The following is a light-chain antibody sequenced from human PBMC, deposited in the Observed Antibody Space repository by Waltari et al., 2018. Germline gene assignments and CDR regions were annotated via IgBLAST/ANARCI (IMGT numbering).Light chain of an antibody. CDR1: SSDVGIFNY. CDR2: DVS. V-gene: IGLV2-14*03. CDR3: SSYTTSHSWV. J-gene: IGLJ3*02. Sequence: QSALTQPASVSGSPGQSITIFCTGTSSDVGIFNYVSWYQQHPGKPPKVIIHDVSNRPSGVSNRFSGSKSGKPASLTIAGLQAEDEADYYCSSYTTSHSWVFGGGTKLTVL.